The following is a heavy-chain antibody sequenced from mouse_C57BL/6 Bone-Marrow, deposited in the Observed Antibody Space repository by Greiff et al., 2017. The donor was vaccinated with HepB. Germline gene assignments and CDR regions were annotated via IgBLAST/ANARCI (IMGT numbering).Heavy chain of an antibody. CDR2: ISSGSSTI. Sequence: EVKLMESGGGLVKPGGSLKLSCAASGFTFSDYGMHWVGQAPEKGLEWVAYISSGSSTIYYADTVKGRFTISRDKAKNTLFLQMTSLRSEDTAMYYCVRSHYFDGWGKGTTLTAAS. CDR1: GFTFSDYG. CDR3: VRSHYFDG. V-gene: IGHV5-17*01. J-gene: IGHJ2*01.